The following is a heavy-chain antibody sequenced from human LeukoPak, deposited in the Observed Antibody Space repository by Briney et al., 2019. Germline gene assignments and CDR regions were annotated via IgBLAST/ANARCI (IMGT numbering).Heavy chain of an antibody. D-gene: IGHD5-12*01. CDR2: ISTSSSYI. Sequence: PGGSLRLSCAASGFTFSSYSMNWVRQAPGKGLEWVSSISTSSSYIHYADSVKGRFTISRDNAKNSLYLQMNSLRAEDTAVYYCARSGRGYEDAFDIWGQGTMVIVSS. J-gene: IGHJ3*02. V-gene: IGHV3-21*01. CDR3: ARSGRGYEDAFDI. CDR1: GFTFSSYS.